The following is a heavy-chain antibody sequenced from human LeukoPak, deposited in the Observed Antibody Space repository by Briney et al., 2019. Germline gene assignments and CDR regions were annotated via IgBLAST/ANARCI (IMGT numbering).Heavy chain of an antibody. J-gene: IGHJ4*02. V-gene: IGHV1-8*01. CDR1: GYTFTSYD. D-gene: IGHD3-9*01. CDR2: MNPNSGNT. Sequence: ASVKVSCKAPGYTFTSYDINWVRQATGQGLEWMGWMNPNSGNTGYAQKFQGRVTMTRNTSISTAYMELSSLRSEDTAVYYSARARPVRYYDILTGYSDYWGQGTLVTVSS. CDR3: ARARPVRYYDILTGYSDY.